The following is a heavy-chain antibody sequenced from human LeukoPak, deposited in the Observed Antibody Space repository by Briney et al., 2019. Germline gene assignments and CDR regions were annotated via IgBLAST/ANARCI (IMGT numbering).Heavy chain of an antibody. V-gene: IGHV1-2*02. CDR1: GYTFTEYY. D-gene: IGHD1-26*01. CDR2: INPKSGGA. Sequence: AADKVSCKASGYTFTEYYMHWVRQAPGQGLEWMGWINPKSGGANYAENFQGRVTMTRDTSISTAYMELSSLRYDDTALYYCARGHSLNDYWGQGTLVRASS. J-gene: IGHJ4*02. CDR3: ARGHSLNDY.